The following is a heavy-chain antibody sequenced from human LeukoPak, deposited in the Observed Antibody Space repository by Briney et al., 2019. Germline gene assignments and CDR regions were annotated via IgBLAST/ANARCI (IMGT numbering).Heavy chain of an antibody. V-gene: IGHV6-1*01. CDR2: TYYRSKWYT. CDR1: ADSVSSNSPT. CDR3: TREKDGVDV. Sequence: SQTLSLTCAISADSVSSNSPTWNWIRQSPSRGLEWLGRTYYRSKWYTDYAISVKSRITINADTSKNQFSLQLNSVTPVDTAVYYCTREKDGVDVWGQGTTVTVSS. J-gene: IGHJ6*02.